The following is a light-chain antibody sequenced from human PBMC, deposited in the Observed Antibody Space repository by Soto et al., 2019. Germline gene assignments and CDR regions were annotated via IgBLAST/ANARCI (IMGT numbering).Light chain of an antibody. V-gene: IGKV1-13*02. CDR1: QGVSSA. J-gene: IGKJ5*01. CDR2: DGS. CDR3: QHFQRDPFT. Sequence: AIQLTQSPSSLSASVGDRVTITCRASQGVSSALAWYQQKPGKPPKVLIYDGSSLQSGVPLRFRGSGSGTEFTLTITGLPPEDFGTYYCQHFQRDPFTYGQGTRLEIK.